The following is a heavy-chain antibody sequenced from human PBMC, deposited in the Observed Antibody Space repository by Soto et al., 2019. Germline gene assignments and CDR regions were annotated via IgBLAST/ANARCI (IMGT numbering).Heavy chain of an antibody. V-gene: IGHV1-69*01. D-gene: IGHD5-18*01. J-gene: IGHJ6*02. CDR1: GGTFSSYA. CDR3: AREGKIQLLLRDYYYCMDV. CDR2: SIPIFGTA. Sequence: QVQLVQSGAEVKKPGSSVKVSCKASGGTFSSYAISWVRQAPGQGREWMGWSIPIFGTANYAQKFQGRVTITADEATSTAYMELSSLRSEDTAVYYCAREGKIQLLLRDYYYCMDVWGQGTTVTVSS.